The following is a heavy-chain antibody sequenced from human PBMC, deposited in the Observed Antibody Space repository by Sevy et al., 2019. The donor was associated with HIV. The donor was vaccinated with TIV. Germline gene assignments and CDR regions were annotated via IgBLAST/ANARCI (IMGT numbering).Heavy chain of an antibody. CDR2: ISSSSSYI. Sequence: WGSLRLSCAASGFNFSNYSMNWVRQAPGKGLEWVSSISSSSSYIYYADSVKGRFTISRDNAKNSLYLQMNSLRGEDTAVYYCARVAGYDFWNGYAYWGQGNLVTVSS. D-gene: IGHD3-3*01. CDR1: GFNFSNYS. CDR3: ARVAGYDFWNGYAY. V-gene: IGHV3-21*01. J-gene: IGHJ4*02.